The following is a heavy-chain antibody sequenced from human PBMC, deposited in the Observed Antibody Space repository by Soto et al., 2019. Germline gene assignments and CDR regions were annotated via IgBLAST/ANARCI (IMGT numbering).Heavy chain of an antibody. CDR1: GFTFTSSA. Sequence: SVKISCKASGFTFTSSAVQWVRQARGQRLEWIGWIVVGSGNTNYAQKFQERVTITRDMSTSTAYMELSSLRSEDTAVYYCAADTGYIENYYGMDVQGQGSTVTVSS. J-gene: IGHJ6*02. CDR3: AADTGYIENYYGMDV. CDR2: IVVGSGNT. D-gene: IGHD6-13*01. V-gene: IGHV1-58*01.